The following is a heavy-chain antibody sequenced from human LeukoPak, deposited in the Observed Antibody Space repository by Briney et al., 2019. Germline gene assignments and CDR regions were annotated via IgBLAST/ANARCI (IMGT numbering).Heavy chain of an antibody. J-gene: IGHJ4*02. Sequence: GGSLRLSCAASGFTFSSYGMHWVRQAPGKWLEWVAVISYDGSNKYYADSVKGRFTISRDNSKNTLYLQMNSLRAEDTAVYYCAKGDAYYYDSSGYMIDYWRQGTLVTVSS. CDR3: AKGDAYYYDSSGYMIDY. CDR2: ISYDGSNK. CDR1: GFTFSSYG. V-gene: IGHV3-33*06. D-gene: IGHD3-22*01.